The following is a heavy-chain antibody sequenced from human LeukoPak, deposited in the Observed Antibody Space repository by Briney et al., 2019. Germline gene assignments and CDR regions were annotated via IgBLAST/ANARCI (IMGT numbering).Heavy chain of an antibody. Sequence: ASVKVSCKASGYTFTSYAMNWVRQAPGQGLEWMGWINTNTGNPMYAQGFTGRFVFSLDTSVSTAYLQISSLKAEDTAVYHCARGVPVRWGWSAYYYYYGMDVWGQGTTVTVSS. CDR2: INTNTGNP. J-gene: IGHJ6*02. V-gene: IGHV7-4-1*02. CDR1: GYTFTSYA. CDR3: ARGVPVRWGWSAYYYYYGMDV. D-gene: IGHD6-19*01.